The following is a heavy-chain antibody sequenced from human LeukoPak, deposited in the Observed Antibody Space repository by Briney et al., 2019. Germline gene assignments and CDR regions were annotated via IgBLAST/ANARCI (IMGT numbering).Heavy chain of an antibody. J-gene: IGHJ4*02. D-gene: IGHD1-14*01. CDR3: ARDTSETDTPFDY. Sequence: ASVKVSCKASGYTFTGYYMHWVRQAPGQGLEWMGWINPNSGGTNYAQKFQGRVTMTRDTSISTAYMELSRLRPDDTAVYYCARDTSETDTPFDYWGRGTLVTVSS. CDR2: INPNSGGT. V-gene: IGHV1-2*02. CDR1: GYTFTGYY.